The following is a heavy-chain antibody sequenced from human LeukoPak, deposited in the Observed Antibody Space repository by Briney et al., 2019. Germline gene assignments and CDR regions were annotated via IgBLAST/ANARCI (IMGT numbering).Heavy chain of an antibody. V-gene: IGHV4-38-2*01. CDR3: ARRSGYYFIDY. D-gene: IGHD3-22*01. CDR2: IYHSGST. J-gene: IGHJ4*02. Sequence: SETLSLTCSVSGYSISSGYYWGWIRQPPGKGLEWIGSIYHSGSTYYNPSLKGRVIISVDTSKNQFSLKLSSVTAADTAVYYCARRSGYYFIDYWGREPWSPSPQ. CDR1: GYSISSGYY.